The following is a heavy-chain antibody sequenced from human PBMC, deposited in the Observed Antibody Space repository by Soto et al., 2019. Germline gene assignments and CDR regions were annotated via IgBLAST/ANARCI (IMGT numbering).Heavy chain of an antibody. D-gene: IGHD6-6*01. CDR3: ARGGCSSCRFDP. V-gene: IGHV4-59*01. CDR2: THYSGST. J-gene: IGHJ5*02. CDR1: GGSISSYY. Sequence: QVQLQESGPGLVKPSETLSLTCTVSGGSISSYYWSWIRQPPGKGLEWIGFTHYSGSTNYNPSLKSRVTISVDTSKNQFSLHLSSVTAADTAVYYCARGGCSSCRFDPWGQGTVVIVSS.